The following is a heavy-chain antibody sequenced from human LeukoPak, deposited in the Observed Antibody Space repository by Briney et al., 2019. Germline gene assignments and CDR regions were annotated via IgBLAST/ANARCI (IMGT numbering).Heavy chain of an antibody. CDR1: GGSISSGGYY. CDR2: IYYSGST. D-gene: IGHD2-2*01. Sequence: PSETLSLTCTVSGGSISSGGYYWSWIRQHPGKGLEWIGYIYYSGSTYYNPSLKSRVTISVDTSKNQFSLKLTSVTAADTAVFYCASHKGYCTSTSCLRWMDVWGQGTTVTVSS. CDR3: ASHKGYCTSTSCLRWMDV. J-gene: IGHJ6*02. V-gene: IGHV4-31*03.